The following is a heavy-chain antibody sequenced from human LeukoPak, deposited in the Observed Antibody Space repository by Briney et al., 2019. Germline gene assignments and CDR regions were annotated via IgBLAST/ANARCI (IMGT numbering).Heavy chain of an antibody. CDR1: GFTFSGYS. D-gene: IGHD3-3*01. CDR2: ITSSSNTI. J-gene: IGHJ4*02. V-gene: IGHV3-48*01. CDR3: ARVVPTIFGVVADY. Sequence: GGSLRLSCAASGFTFSGYSMNWVRQAPGKGLEWVSYITSSSNTIYYADSVKGRFTISRDNAKNSPYLQMNSLRAEDTAVYYCARVVPTIFGVVADYWGQGTLVTVSS.